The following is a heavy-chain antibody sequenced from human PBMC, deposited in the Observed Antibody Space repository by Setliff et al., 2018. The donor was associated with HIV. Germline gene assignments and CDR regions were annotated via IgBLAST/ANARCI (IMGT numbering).Heavy chain of an antibody. CDR1: GYTFTSYG. D-gene: IGHD6-13*01. CDR3: ARDLYRGAQQLVEGGYFDY. J-gene: IGHJ4*02. V-gene: IGHV1-18*01. Sequence: ASVKVSCKASGYTFTSYGISWVRQAPGQGLEWMGWISAYNGNTNYARKLQGRVTMTTDTSTRTVYMELRSLRSDDTAVYYCARDLYRGAQQLVEGGYFDYWGQGTRVTVSS. CDR2: ISAYNGNT.